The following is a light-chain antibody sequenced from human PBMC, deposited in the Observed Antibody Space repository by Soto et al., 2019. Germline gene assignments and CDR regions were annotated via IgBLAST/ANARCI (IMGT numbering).Light chain of an antibody. V-gene: IGLV2-14*01. CDR3: SSYTSDNTQV. CDR1: SSDVGGYNF. J-gene: IGLJ2*01. CDR2: EVS. Sequence: QSALTQPASVSGSPGQSITISCTGTSSDVGGYNFVSWHQQHPGKAPQLLIFEVSNRPSGVSNRFSGSKSGNTASLTISGLQTEDEADYYCSSYTSDNTQVFGGGTKLTVL.